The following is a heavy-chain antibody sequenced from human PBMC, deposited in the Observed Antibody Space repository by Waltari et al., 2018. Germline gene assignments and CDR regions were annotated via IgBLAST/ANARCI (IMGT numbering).Heavy chain of an antibody. Sequence: EVPVVESGGGLVEPGGCLGLCGSASGFRLNSRCVRGAGQAQGKGLGCVSTISGRAGRTYYTDSVKCRFIISRDNSKNTLYMHMNSLRDDDTAVYYCAKAECPYGICQTGYFDSWGQGTLVTVSS. J-gene: IGHJ4*02. CDR2: ISGRAGRT. V-gene: IGHV3-23*04. D-gene: IGHD3-9*01. CDR3: AKAECPYGICQTGYFDS. CDR1: GFRLNSRC.